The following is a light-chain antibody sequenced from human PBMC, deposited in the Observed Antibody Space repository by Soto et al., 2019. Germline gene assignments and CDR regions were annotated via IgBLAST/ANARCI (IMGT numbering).Light chain of an antibody. Sequence: TLYLKTGERATLSCRASQSVSSNLAWYQQKPGQAPRLLIYGASTRATGIPARFSGSGSGTEFTLTISSLQSEDSAVYYCQQYNNWPAWTFGQGTKVDIK. J-gene: IGKJ1*01. V-gene: IGKV3-15*01. CDR2: GAS. CDR1: QSVSSN. CDR3: QQYNNWPAWT.